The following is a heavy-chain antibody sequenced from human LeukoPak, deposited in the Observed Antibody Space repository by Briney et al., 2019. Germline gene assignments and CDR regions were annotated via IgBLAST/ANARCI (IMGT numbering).Heavy chain of an antibody. J-gene: IGHJ4*02. V-gene: IGHV4-30-4*01. CDR2: IYYSGST. CDR1: GGSISSGDYY. Sequence: SQTLSLTCTVSGGSISSGDYYWSWIRQPPGKGLEWIGYIYYSGSTYYNPSLKSRVTISVDTSKTQFSLRLSSVTAADTAVYYCAIGYCSGGSCYSEFPFDYWGQGTLVTVSS. CDR3: AIGYCSGGSCYSEFPFDY. D-gene: IGHD2-15*01.